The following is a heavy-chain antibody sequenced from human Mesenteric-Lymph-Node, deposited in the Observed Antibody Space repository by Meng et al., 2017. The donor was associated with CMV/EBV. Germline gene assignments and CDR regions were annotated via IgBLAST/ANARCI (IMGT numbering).Heavy chain of an antibody. CDR2: IIPILETT. D-gene: IGHD3-22*01. CDR3: TRGVSWYHDGSGPYFFDY. Sequence: SVTVSCKASGYTFTSYYMHWVRQAPGQGLEWMGGIIPILETTNYARKFKGRLTVIADKSTSTAYMELNSLKSEDTAVYYCTRGVSWYHDGSGPYFFDYWGQGTLVTVSS. CDR1: GYTFTSYY. J-gene: IGHJ4*02. V-gene: IGHV1-69*10.